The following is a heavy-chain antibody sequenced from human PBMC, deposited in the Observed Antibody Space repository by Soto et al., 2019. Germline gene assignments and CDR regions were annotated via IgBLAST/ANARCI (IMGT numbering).Heavy chain of an antibody. Sequence: SETLSLTCTVSGGSISRYYWSWIRQPPGKGLEWIGYMYNSGSTIYNPSLESRATISVDTSKNQFSLQLNSVTAADTAVYYCARALGNYYYYYGMDVWGQGTTVTVS. V-gene: IGHV4-59*01. J-gene: IGHJ6*02. CDR3: ARALGNYYYYYGMDV. CDR1: GGSISRYY. CDR2: MYNSGST.